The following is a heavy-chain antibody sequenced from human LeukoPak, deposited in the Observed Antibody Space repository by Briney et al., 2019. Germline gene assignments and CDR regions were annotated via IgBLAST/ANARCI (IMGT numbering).Heavy chain of an antibody. D-gene: IGHD3-3*01. V-gene: IGHV4-39*07. CDR2: IYYSGST. Sequence: SETLSLTCTVSGGSISSSSYYWGCIRQPPGKGLECIGSIYYSGSTYYNPSLKSRVTISVDTSKNQFSLKLSSVTAADTAVYYCARDRFNGMDVWGQGTTVTVSS. J-gene: IGHJ6*02. CDR3: ARDRFNGMDV. CDR1: GGSISSSSYY.